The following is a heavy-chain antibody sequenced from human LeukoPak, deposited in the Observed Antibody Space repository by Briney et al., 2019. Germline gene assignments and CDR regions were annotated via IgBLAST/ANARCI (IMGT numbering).Heavy chain of an antibody. V-gene: IGHV3-11*01. CDR1: GFTFSDYY. D-gene: IGHD3-22*01. CDR3: ARDRHYYDSSGYPEYFQH. Sequence: GGSLRLSCAASGFTFSDYYMSWIRQAPGKGLEWVSYISSSGSTIYYADSVKGRFTISRDNAKNSLHLQMNSLRAEDTAVYYCARDRHYYDSSGYPEYFQHWGQGTLVTVSS. J-gene: IGHJ1*01. CDR2: ISSSGSTI.